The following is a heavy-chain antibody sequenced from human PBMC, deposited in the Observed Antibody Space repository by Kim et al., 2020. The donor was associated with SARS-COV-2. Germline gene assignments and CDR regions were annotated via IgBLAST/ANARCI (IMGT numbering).Heavy chain of an antibody. V-gene: IGHV3-23*01. J-gene: IGHJ5*02. Sequence: GGSLRLSCAASGFTFSSYAMSWVRQAPGKGLEWVSAISGSGGSTYYADSVKGRFTISRDNSKNTLYLQMNSLRAEDTAVYYCAKDRQAFYYIRGGDWDWFDPWGQGTLVTVSS. CDR3: AKDRQAFYYIRGGDWDWFDP. D-gene: IGHD2-21*02. CDR2: ISGSGGST. CDR1: GFTFSSYA.